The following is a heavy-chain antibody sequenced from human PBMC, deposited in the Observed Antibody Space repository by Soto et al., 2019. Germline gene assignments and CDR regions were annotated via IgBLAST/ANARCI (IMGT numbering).Heavy chain of an antibody. Sequence: GGLRLSCAASGFTFSSYSMNWVRQAPGKGLEWVSYISSSSSTIYYADSVKGRFSISRDNAKNSLYLQMNSLRDEDTAVYYCARGGYDGDYFDYWGQGTLVTGSS. D-gene: IGHD5-12*01. J-gene: IGHJ4*02. CDR3: ARGGYDGDYFDY. V-gene: IGHV3-48*02. CDR1: GFTFSSYS. CDR2: ISSSSSTI.